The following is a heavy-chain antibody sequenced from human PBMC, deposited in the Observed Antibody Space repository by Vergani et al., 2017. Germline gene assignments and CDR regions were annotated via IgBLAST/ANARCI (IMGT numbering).Heavy chain of an antibody. D-gene: IGHD3-16*01. CDR2: IGTAGDT. Sequence: EVQLVESGGGLVQPGGSLRLSCAASGFTFSSYDMHWVRQATGKGLEWVSAIGTAGDTYYPGSVKGLFTISRENAKNSLYLQMNSLRAGDTAVYYCARARGGYYYYGMDVWGQGTTVTVSS. J-gene: IGHJ6*02. V-gene: IGHV3-13*04. CDR1: GFTFSSYD. CDR3: ARARGGYYYYGMDV.